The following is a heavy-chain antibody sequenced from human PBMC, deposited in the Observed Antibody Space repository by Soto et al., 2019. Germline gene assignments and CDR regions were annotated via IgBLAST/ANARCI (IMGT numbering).Heavy chain of an antibody. CDR1: GDSVSSNSAA. D-gene: IGHD6-13*01. J-gene: IGHJ6*02. Sequence: SLTLSLTCAISGDSVSSNSAAWNWIRQSPWRALELLGRTYYRSKWYNDYAVSVKSRITITPDTSKNQFSLQLNSVTPEDTAVYYCAKDLLYSSSWYGMDVWGQGTTVTVSS. CDR3: AKDLLYSSSWYGMDV. V-gene: IGHV6-1*01. CDR2: TYYRSKWYN.